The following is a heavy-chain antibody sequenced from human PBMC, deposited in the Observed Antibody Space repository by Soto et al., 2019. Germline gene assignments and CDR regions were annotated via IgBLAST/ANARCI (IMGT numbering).Heavy chain of an antibody. CDR2: ISGSGGST. V-gene: IGHV3-23*01. Sequence: GESLKISCAASGFTFSSYAMSWVRQAPGKGLEWVSAISGSGGSTYYADSMKGRFTISRDNSKNTLYLQMNSLRAEDTAVYYCARGITIFGVVINGAFDIWGQGTMVTVSS. CDR3: ARGITIFGVVINGAFDI. D-gene: IGHD3-3*01. CDR1: GFTFSSYA. J-gene: IGHJ3*02.